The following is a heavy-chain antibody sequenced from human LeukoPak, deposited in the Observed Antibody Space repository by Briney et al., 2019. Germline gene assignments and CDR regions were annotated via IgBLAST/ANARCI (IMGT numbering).Heavy chain of an antibody. J-gene: IGHJ4*02. D-gene: IGHD6-13*01. CDR3: AKGRAAAVIH. Sequence: PGGSLRLSCAASGFTFDDYAMHWVRQAPGKGLEWVSGISWNSGSIGYADSVKGRFTISRDNAKNSLYLQMNSLRAEDTALYYCAKGRAAAVIHWGQGTLVTVSS. V-gene: IGHV3-9*01. CDR1: GFTFDDYA. CDR2: ISWNSGSI.